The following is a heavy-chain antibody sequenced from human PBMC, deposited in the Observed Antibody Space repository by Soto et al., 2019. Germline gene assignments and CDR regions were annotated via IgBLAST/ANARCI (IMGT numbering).Heavy chain of an antibody. D-gene: IGHD3-22*01. CDR2: IDWEDDK. Sequence: SGPTLVNPPKTLTLTCAFSGFSLSTDGMCVSWIRQPPGKALEWLALIDWEDDKYYNASLKTRLTISKDTSKSQVVLTMTNMDPEDTASYYCERSAFYYDVGGSYQVYYFAYRGEGPLVTISS. CDR1: GFSLSTDGMC. V-gene: IGHV2-70*01. CDR3: ERSAFYYDVGGSYQVYYFAY. J-gene: IGHJ4*02.